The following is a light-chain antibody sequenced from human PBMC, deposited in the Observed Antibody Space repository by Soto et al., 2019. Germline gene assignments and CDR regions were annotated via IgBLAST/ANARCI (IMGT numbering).Light chain of an antibody. V-gene: IGKV1-39*01. CDR3: QHYNSYSEA. J-gene: IGKJ1*01. Sequence: IQMTQSPSSLSSSVGDRVTITCRASQSISSYLNWYQQKPGKAPKLLIYAASSLQSGVPSRFSGSGSGTEFTLTISSLKNDDFATYYGQHYNSYSEAFGQGTKVDIK. CDR1: QSISSY. CDR2: AAS.